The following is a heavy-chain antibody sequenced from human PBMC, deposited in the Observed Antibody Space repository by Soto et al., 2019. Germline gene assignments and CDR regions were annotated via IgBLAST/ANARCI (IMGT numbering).Heavy chain of an antibody. J-gene: IGHJ4*02. CDR2: IYYSGST. CDR3: ARGVDKGMDGKGFDY. Sequence: QVQLQESGPGLVKPSQTLSLTCTVSGGSISSGDYYWSWIRQPPGKGLEWCGYIYYSGSTNYHPSLKSRGTLRGVTSKNQCLLKGSSVTAAVRGLYYGARGVDKGMDGKGFDYWCQGTLVTVSS. V-gene: IGHV4-30-4*01. D-gene: IGHD5-18*01. CDR1: GGSISSGDYY.